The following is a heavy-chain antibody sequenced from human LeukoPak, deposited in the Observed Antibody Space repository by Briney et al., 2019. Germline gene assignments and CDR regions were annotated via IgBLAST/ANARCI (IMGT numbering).Heavy chain of an antibody. J-gene: IGHJ4*02. Sequence: GGSLRLSCAASGFTFDDYAMHWVRQAPGKGLEWVSGISWNSGSIGYADSVKGRFTISRDNAKNSLYLQMSSLRAEDTALYYCAKGYCSSTSCPPNYWGQGTLVTVSS. CDR1: GFTFDDYA. CDR3: AKGYCSSTSCPPNY. D-gene: IGHD2-2*01. V-gene: IGHV3-9*01. CDR2: ISWNSGSI.